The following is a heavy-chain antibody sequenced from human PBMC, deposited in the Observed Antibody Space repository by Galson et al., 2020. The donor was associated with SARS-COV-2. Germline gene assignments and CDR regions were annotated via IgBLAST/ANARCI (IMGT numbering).Heavy chain of an antibody. CDR3: ARIRGDFTFYGSGSYYFYGMDV. V-gene: IGHV2-70*01. CDR2: IDWDDDK. J-gene: IGHJ6*02. D-gene: IGHD3-10*01. Sequence: SGPTLVKPTQTLTLTCTFSGFSLSTSGMCVRWIRQPPGKALEWLALIDWDDDKYYSTSLKTRLTISKDTSKNQVVLTMTNMDPVDTATYYCARIRGDFTFYGSGSYYFYGMDVWGQGTTVTVSS. CDR1: GFSLSTSGMC.